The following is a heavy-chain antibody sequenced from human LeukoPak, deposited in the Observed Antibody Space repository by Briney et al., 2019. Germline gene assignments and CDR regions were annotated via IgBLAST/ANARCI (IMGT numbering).Heavy chain of an antibody. CDR1: GFTFSSYA. D-gene: IGHD4-17*01. CDR3: AKGTLPRDYGDFYYFDF. Sequence: GGSLRLSCTASGFTFSSYAMSWVRQAPGKWLQWVSVISGSAISTYYADSVKGRFTISRDNSKNTLYLQLKSLRAEDTAVYYCAKGTLPRDYGDFYYFDFWGQGTLVTVSS. CDR2: ISGSAIST. J-gene: IGHJ4*02. V-gene: IGHV3-23*01.